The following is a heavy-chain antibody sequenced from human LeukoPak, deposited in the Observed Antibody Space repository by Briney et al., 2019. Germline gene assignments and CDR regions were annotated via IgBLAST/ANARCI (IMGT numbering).Heavy chain of an antibody. Sequence: SETLSLTCTVSGGSISSYYWSWIRQPPGKGLEWIGYIYYSGSTNYNPSLKSRVTISVDTSKNQFSLKLSSVTAADTAVYYCARGQKQLSRIYYFDYWGQGTLVTVSS. J-gene: IGHJ4*02. D-gene: IGHD6-6*01. CDR1: GGSISSYY. V-gene: IGHV4-59*12. CDR2: IYYSGST. CDR3: ARGQKQLSRIYYFDY.